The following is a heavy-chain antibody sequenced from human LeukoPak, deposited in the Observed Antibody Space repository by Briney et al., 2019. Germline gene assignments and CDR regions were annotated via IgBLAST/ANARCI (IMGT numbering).Heavy chain of an antibody. V-gene: IGHV4-39*07. CDR1: GGSIDSRTYY. CDR2: IYYSGST. Sequence: SETLSLTCTVSGGSIDSRTYYGAWIRQPPGKGLEWIGSIYYSGSTYYNPSLKSRVTISVDTSKNQFSLKLSSVTAADTAVYYCARDTPGSYISTHDAFDIWGQGTMVTVSS. J-gene: IGHJ3*02. D-gene: IGHD1-26*01. CDR3: ARDTPGSYISTHDAFDI.